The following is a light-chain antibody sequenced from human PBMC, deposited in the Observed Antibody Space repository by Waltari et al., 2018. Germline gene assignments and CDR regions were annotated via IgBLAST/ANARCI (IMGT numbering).Light chain of an antibody. J-gene: IGLJ3*02. CDR1: SLRSCY. Sequence: SSELTQDPAVSVALGQTVRITCQGDSLRSCYATWYQQKAGQGPILVMYGKNNRPSGNPDRFSGSSSGNTASLTITGAQAEDEADYYCHCRDTSGTHWVFGGGTKLTVL. CDR2: GKN. V-gene: IGLV3-19*01. CDR3: HCRDTSGTHWV.